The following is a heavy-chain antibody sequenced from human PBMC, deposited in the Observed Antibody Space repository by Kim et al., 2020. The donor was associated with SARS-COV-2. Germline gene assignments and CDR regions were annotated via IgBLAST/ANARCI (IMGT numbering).Heavy chain of an antibody. D-gene: IGHD6-19*01. V-gene: IGHV3-20*04. CDR2: ITRNGGNS. CDR1: GFTFDDYG. CDR3: ARDVTTSAWYGYYGTDV. J-gene: IGHJ6*02. Sequence: GGSLRLSCAASGFTFDDYGMTWVRQAPGKGLEWVSAITRNGGNSGYADSVKGRFTVSRDNGKKSLYLHMDSLRAEDTAMYYCARDVTTSAWYGYYGTDVWGQGTTVIVS.